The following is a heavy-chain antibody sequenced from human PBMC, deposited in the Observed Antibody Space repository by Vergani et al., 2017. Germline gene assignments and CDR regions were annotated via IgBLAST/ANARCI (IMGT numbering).Heavy chain of an antibody. CDR3: ASLRGYSYGPHPPFDY. CDR2: IYYSGST. V-gene: IGHV4-59*08. CDR1: GGSISSYY. J-gene: IGHJ4*02. Sequence: QVQLQESGPGLVKPSETLSLTCTVSGGSISSYYWSWIRQPPGKGLEWIGYIYYSGSTNYNPSLKSRVTISVDTSKNQFSLKLSSVTAADTAVYYCASLRGYSYGPHPPFDYWGQGTLVTVSS. D-gene: IGHD5-18*01.